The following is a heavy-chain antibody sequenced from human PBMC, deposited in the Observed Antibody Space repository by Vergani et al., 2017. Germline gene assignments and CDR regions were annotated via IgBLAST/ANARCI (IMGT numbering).Heavy chain of an antibody. D-gene: IGHD4-23*01. CDR3: ARATAVVRGEIDY. J-gene: IGHJ4*02. Sequence: QVQLVESGGGLVKPGGSLRLSCAASGFTFSDYYMGWIRQAPGKGLEWVSYIRDSGDIVYYADSVRGRFTISRDNAKNSLFLQMKSLRDEDAAIYYCARATAVVRGEIDYWGQGTLVTVSS. CDR1: GFTFSDYY. V-gene: IGHV3-11*01. CDR2: IRDSGDIV.